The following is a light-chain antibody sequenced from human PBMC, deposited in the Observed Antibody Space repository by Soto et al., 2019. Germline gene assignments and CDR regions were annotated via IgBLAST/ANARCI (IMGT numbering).Light chain of an antibody. J-gene: IGKJ4*01. CDR2: DAS. Sequence: DIQMTQSPSTMSASVGDRVTITCGASQSISSWLAWYQQKLGTAPRLLIYDASSFESCVPSIFSGSGHATEFTLTISSLQPYDFATYYCQQYNTHSSLTVGGGTKVDIK. CDR3: QQYNTHSSLT. CDR1: QSISSW. V-gene: IGKV1-5*01.